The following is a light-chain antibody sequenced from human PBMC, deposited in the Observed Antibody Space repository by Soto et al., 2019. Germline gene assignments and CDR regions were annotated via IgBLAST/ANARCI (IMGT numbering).Light chain of an antibody. Sequence: EIVLTQSPGTLSLSPGERATLSCRASQSVSSSYLAWYQQKPGQAPRLLIYGASCRATGIPDRFRGSGPGTDFTLIIRRLEPEDFAVYYCPQYGSSPRTCGQGTKVEIK. CDR1: QSVSSSY. CDR3: PQYGSSPRT. CDR2: GAS. V-gene: IGKV3-20*01. J-gene: IGKJ1*01.